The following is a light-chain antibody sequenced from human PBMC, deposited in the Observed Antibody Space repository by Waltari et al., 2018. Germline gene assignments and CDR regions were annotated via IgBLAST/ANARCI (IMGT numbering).Light chain of an antibody. Sequence: QSVLTHPPSVSGAPGQRVTIPCPGRGSHSGAAYDVHWYQQLPRAAPKRLIYGNTSRPLGVPDRFFGSTAGTSAFLAITGLQAEDEADYYCQSYDTTLSVVFGGGTKLTVL. CDR1: GSHSGAAYD. CDR2: GNT. CDR3: QSYDTTLSVV. V-gene: IGLV1-40*01. J-gene: IGLJ3*02.